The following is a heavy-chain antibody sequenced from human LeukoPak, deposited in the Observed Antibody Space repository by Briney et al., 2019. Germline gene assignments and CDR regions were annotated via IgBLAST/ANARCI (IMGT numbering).Heavy chain of an antibody. CDR1: GGSISSSSYY. V-gene: IGHV4-61*05. D-gene: IGHD3-10*01. CDR2: IYYSGST. CDR3: ASVPTRGAPDTLWFHY. J-gene: IGHJ4*02. Sequence: PSETLSLTCTVSGGSISSSSYYWGWIRQPPGKGLEWIGYIYYSGSTNYNPSLKSRVTISVDTSKNQFSLKLSSVTAADTAVYYCASVPTRGAPDTLWFHYWGQGTLVTVSS.